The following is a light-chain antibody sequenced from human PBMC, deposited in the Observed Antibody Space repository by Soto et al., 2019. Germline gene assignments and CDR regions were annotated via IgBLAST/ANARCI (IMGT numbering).Light chain of an antibody. V-gene: IGLV2-11*01. CDR3: CSYAGSYTHV. J-gene: IGLJ1*01. CDR2: DVS. CDR1: SSDVGGYNY. Sequence: QSALTQPRSVSGSPGQSVTISCTGTSSDVGGYNYVSWYQQHPGKAPKLMIYDVSKRPSGVPDRFSGSKSGNTASLTISGLQAEYEADYYFCSYAGSYTHVFGTGTKVTVL.